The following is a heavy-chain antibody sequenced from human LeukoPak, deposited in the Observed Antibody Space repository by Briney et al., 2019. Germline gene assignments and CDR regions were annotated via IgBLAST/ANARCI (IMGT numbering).Heavy chain of an antibody. J-gene: IGHJ4*02. CDR1: GYTFTSYY. Sequence: GASVKVSCKASGYTFTSYYMHWVRQAPGQGLEWMGIINPSGGSTSYAQKFQGRVTMTRDTSTSTVYMELSSLRSEDTAVYYCAREWSRESGSSWSLFDYWGQGTLVIVSS. V-gene: IGHV1-46*01. D-gene: IGHD6-13*01. CDR2: INPSGGST. CDR3: AREWSRESGSSWSLFDY.